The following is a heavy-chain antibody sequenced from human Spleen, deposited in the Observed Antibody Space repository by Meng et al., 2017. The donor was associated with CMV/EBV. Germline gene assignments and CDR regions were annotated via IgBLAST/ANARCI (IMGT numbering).Heavy chain of an antibody. J-gene: IGHJ6*02. V-gene: IGHV4-59*01. D-gene: IGHD3-16*01. Sequence: SETLSLTCSVSGASIRSYYWSWIRQTPGRGLEWIGNIYYSGTTNYNPSLKSRVTMSVDTSNNHFSPNLNSVTAADTAVYFCAKWAGIEAIGGVYYYYGLDVWGQGTTVTVSS. CDR2: IYYSGTT. CDR3: AKWAGIEAIGGVYYYYGLDV. CDR1: GASIRSYY.